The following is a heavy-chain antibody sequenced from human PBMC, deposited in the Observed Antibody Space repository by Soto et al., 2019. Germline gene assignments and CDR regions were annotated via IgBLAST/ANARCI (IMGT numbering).Heavy chain of an antibody. CDR2: IIPIFGTA. CDR1: GGTFSSYA. D-gene: IGHD5-12*01. CDR3: ARDRRDGYNFPPWFDP. V-gene: IGHV1-69*06. J-gene: IGHJ5*02. Sequence: ASVKVSCKASGGTFSSYAISWVRQAPGQGLEWMGGIIPIFGTANYAQKFQGRVTITADKSTSTAYMELSSLRSEDTAVYYCARDRRDGYNFPPWFDPWGQGTLVTVSS.